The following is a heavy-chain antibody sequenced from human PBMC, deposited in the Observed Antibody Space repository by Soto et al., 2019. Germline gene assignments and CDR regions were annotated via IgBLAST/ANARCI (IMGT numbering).Heavy chain of an antibody. V-gene: IGHV3-15*02. CDR1: GFTFSNAW. D-gene: IGHD3-22*01. CDR3: TTQYYYDSSGSLIK. CDR2: IKSKADGGTT. J-gene: IGHJ4*02. Sequence: EVQLVEAGGALVKPGGSLRLSCEVSGFTFSNAWITWVRQAPGKGLEWVGRIKSKADGGTTDYAAPVKGRFTISGDASQNTLYLQMNSLKTEDTAVYYCTTQYYYDSSGSLIKWGQGTLVTVSS.